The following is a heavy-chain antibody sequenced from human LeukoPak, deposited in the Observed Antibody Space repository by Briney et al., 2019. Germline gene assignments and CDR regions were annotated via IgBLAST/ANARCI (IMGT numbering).Heavy chain of an antibody. D-gene: IGHD3-10*01. J-gene: IGHJ4*02. CDR1: GYTFSDHY. Sequence: ASVKVSCKASGYTFSDHYIQWVRQAPGQGLEWMGWINPKSGDTKFPQNHQGRVTLTRDTSINTAYMEVSRLTSDDTAVYYCARDTSDGGWGQGTLVTVSP. CDR2: INPKSGDT. V-gene: IGHV1-2*02. CDR3: ARDTSDGG.